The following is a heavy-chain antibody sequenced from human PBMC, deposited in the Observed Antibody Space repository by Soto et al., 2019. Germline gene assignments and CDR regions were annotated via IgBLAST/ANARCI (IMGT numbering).Heavy chain of an antibody. J-gene: IGHJ4*02. CDR3: ARDGFCFSSCYSCRHYLY. CDR2: MNPKSGNT. Sequence: ASVKVSCKASGYTFTSNDINWVRQATGQGLEWMGWMNPKSGNTGSAQKFQGRVTMTRNTSTSTAYMELRSLRSDDTAVYYCARDGFCFSSCYSCRHYLYSCPAPLATVFS. D-gene: IGHD2-15*01. CDR1: GYTFTSND. V-gene: IGHV1-8*01.